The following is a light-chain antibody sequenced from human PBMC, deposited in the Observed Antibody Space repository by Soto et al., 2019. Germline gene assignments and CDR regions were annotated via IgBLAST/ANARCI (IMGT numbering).Light chain of an antibody. Sequence: TTLSLSPGDRAVLSCRASQSVSRSLTWYQHKPGQAPRLLIYDASTRATGIPRRFSGSGSGTDFTLSISGLERVGFSVNFCQQRSNRFGG. CDR2: DAS. V-gene: IGKV3-11*01. CDR3: QQRSNR. CDR1: QSVSRS. J-gene: IGKJ4*01.